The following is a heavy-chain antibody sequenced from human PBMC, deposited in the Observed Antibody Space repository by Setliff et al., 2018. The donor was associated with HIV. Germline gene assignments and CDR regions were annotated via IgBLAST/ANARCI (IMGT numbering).Heavy chain of an antibody. D-gene: IGHD6-19*01. Sequence: GASVKVSCKASGYSLSTYAISWVRQAPGQGLEWMGWLRTGTGDTSYSVKFQGRLTITRDTSANTAYMELRSLRSDDTAVYYCARLNQQWLVRDSGSNWFDPWGQGILVTVSS. CDR2: LRTGTGDT. V-gene: IGHV1-18*01. J-gene: IGHJ5*02. CDR1: GYSLSTYA. CDR3: ARLNQQWLVRDSGSNWFDP.